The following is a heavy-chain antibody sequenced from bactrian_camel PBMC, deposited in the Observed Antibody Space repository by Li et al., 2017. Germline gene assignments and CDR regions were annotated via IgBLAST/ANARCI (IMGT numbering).Heavy chain of an antibody. CDR2: LNSDGDPA. J-gene: IGHJ6*01. V-gene: IGHV3S1*01. CDR1: GFTFSSYW. CDR3: ATGGAEYSSWYVPDYCY. Sequence: HVQLVESGGGLVQPGGSTSVSCAASGFTFSSYWVDWVRQAPGKGLEWVSILNSDGDPAYYADSVKGRFTISHDNHKNTLYLQMNSLKSEDTALYYCATGGAEYSSWYVPDYCYWGQGTQVTVS. D-gene: IGHD6*01.